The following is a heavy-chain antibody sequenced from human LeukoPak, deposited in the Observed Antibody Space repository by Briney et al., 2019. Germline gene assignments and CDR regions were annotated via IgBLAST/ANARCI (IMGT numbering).Heavy chain of an antibody. V-gene: IGHV1-69-2*01. CDR1: GYTFTDYY. Sequence: ATVKISCKVSGYTFTDYYMHWVQQAPGKGLEWKGLVDPEDGETIYAEKFQGRVTITADTSTDTAYMELSSLRSEDTAVYYCATVAYCGGDCYYGDAFDIWGQGTMVTVSS. J-gene: IGHJ3*02. CDR3: ATVAYCGGDCYYGDAFDI. CDR2: VDPEDGET. D-gene: IGHD2-21*01.